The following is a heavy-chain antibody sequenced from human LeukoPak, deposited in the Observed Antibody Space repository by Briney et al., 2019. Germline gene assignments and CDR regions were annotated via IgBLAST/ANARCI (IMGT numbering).Heavy chain of an antibody. CDR1: GFTFSSYA. D-gene: IGHD2-15*01. J-gene: IGHJ4*02. CDR2: ISGSGGST. V-gene: IGHV3-23*01. Sequence: GGSLRLSCAASGFTFSSYAMSWVRQAPGKGLEWVSAISGSGGSTYYADSVKGRFTISRDYSRNTLYLQMNGLRAEDTGTYYCAKGPRLYGGYHPDYWGQGTLVTVSS. CDR3: AKGPRLYGGYHPDY.